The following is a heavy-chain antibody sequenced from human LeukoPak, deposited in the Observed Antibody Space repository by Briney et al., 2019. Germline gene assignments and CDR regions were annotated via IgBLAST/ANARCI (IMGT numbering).Heavy chain of an antibody. D-gene: IGHD3-22*01. Sequence: PGGSLRLSCAASGFTFSSYGMHWVRQAPGKGLEWVAFTRYDGSNKYYADSVKGRFTISRDNSKNTLYLQMNSLRAEDTAVYYCAKVGYYDSSGYYYYYYYYMDVWGKGTTVTVSS. CDR3: AKVGYYDSSGYYYYYYYYMDV. V-gene: IGHV3-30*02. CDR2: TRYDGSNK. CDR1: GFTFSSYG. J-gene: IGHJ6*03.